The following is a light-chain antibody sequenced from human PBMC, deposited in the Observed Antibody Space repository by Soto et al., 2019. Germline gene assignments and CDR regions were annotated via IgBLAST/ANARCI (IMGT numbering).Light chain of an antibody. V-gene: IGLV2-14*01. J-gene: IGLJ2*01. Sequence: QSALAQPASVSGSFGQSITISCSGPNTDLGVYGYVSWYQQHPGKAPKLMIYEVSNRPSGVSNRFSGSKSGNTASLTISGLQAEDEADYYCTSYTSSSTDADVVFGGGTKLTVL. CDR2: EVS. CDR3: TSYTSSSTDADVV. CDR1: NTDLGVYGY.